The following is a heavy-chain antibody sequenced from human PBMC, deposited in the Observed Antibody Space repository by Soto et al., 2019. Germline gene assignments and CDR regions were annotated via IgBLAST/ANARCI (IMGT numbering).Heavy chain of an antibody. V-gene: IGHV3-23*01. CDR2: ISDSGDT. Sequence: GGSLRLSCAASGFIFSSYVMSWVRQAPGKGLEWVSAISDSGDTYYADSVKGRFTASRDRSKSTLFLQMSSLRAEDAAFYYCAKGSASGSPYYFDSWGQGTLVTVSS. J-gene: IGHJ4*02. CDR1: GFIFSSYV. D-gene: IGHD6-19*01. CDR3: AKGSASGSPYYFDS.